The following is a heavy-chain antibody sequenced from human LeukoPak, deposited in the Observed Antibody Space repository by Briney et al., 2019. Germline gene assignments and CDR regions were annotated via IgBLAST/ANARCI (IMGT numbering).Heavy chain of an antibody. Sequence: ASVKVSCKASGYTFTSYDINWVRQATGQGLEWMGWINPNSGGTNYAQKFQGRVTMTRDTSISTAYMELSRLRSDDTAVYYCARTVYSYGLYYFDYWGQGTLVTVSS. CDR3: ARTVYSYGLYYFDY. CDR1: GYTFTSYD. D-gene: IGHD5-18*01. V-gene: IGHV1-2*02. CDR2: INPNSGGT. J-gene: IGHJ4*02.